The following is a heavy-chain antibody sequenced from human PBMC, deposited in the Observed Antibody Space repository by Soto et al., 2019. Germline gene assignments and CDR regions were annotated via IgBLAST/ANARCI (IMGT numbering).Heavy chain of an antibody. CDR2: INPNSGGT. V-gene: IGHV1-2*04. CDR1: GYTFTGYY. Sequence: QVQLVQSGAEVKKPGASVKVSCKASGYTFTGYYMHWVRQAPGQGLEWMGWINPNSGGTNYAQKFQGWVTMTRDTSISTAYMELSRLRSYDTAVYYCARARGYSYGRFNWFDPWGQGTLVTVSS. CDR3: ARARGYSYGRFNWFDP. D-gene: IGHD5-18*01. J-gene: IGHJ5*02.